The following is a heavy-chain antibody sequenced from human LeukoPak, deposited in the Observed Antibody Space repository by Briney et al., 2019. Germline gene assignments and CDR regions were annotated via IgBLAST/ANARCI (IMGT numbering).Heavy chain of an antibody. V-gene: IGHV6-1*01. CDR3: ARVFGEQGGVYYYYYGMDV. Sequence: SQTLSLTCAISGXSVSSNSAAWNWIRQSPSRGLEWLRRTYYRSKWYNDYAVSVKSRITINPDTSKNQFSLQLNSVTPEYTAVYYCARVFGEQGGVYYYYYGMDVWGQGTTVTVSS. J-gene: IGHJ6*02. D-gene: IGHD3-10*02. CDR1: GXSVSSNSAA. CDR2: TYYRSKWYN.